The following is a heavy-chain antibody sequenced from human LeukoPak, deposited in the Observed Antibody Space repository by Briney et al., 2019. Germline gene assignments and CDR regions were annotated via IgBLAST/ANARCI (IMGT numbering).Heavy chain of an antibody. CDR2: IKQDGSEK. CDR3: ARAMGTSYGFWSGSYTVSYYYYMDV. CDR1: GFTFSSHS. V-gene: IGHV3-7*01. Sequence: PGGSLRLSCATSGFTFSSHSMSRVRQAPVKGLEWVANIKQDGSEKHYVDSVKGRFSISRDNTKNSLYLQMNSLRAEDTAVYYCARAMGTSYGFWSGSYTVSYYYYMDVWGKGTTVTVSS. D-gene: IGHD3-3*01. J-gene: IGHJ6*03.